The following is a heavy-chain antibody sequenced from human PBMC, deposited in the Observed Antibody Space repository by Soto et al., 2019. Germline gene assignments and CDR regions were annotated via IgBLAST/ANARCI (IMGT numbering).Heavy chain of an antibody. CDR3: ARDRSGYYFGDFQH. J-gene: IGHJ1*01. CDR1: GVSISSGGYY. Sequence: SETLSLTCTVSGVSISSGGYYWSCIRQHPGKGLEWIGYIYYSGSTYYNPSLKSRVTISVDTSKNQFSLKLSSVTAADTAVYYCARDRSGYYFGDFQHWGQGTLVTVSS. D-gene: IGHD3-22*01. CDR2: IYYSGST. V-gene: IGHV4-31*03.